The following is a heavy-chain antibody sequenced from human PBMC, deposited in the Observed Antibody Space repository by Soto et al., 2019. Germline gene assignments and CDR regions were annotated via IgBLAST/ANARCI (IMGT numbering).Heavy chain of an antibody. CDR3: AFHYYDSSGYHYYY. CDR2: IDPSDSYT. V-gene: IGHV5-10-1*01. CDR1: GYSFTSYW. D-gene: IGHD3-22*01. Sequence: PGESLQDWCKGSGYSFTSYWISWARQMPGKGLEWMGRIDPSDSYTNYSPSFQGHVTISADKSISTAYLQWSSLKASDTAMYYFAFHYYDSSGYHYYYRGQRSPVTVSA. J-gene: IGHJ4*01.